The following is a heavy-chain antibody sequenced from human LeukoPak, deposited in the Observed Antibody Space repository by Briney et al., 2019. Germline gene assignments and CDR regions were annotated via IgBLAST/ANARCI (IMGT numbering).Heavy chain of an antibody. V-gene: IGHV3-11*04. Sequence: PGGSLRLSCAASGFTFSDYYMSWIRQTPGKGLEWISYISSSGSSIQYADSVRGRFTISRDNAKTSLYLQMNSLRVEDTSVYYCARSPVWELPVYWGQGTLVTVSS. CDR3: ARSPVWELPVY. J-gene: IGHJ4*02. CDR2: ISSSGSSI. CDR1: GFTFSDYY. D-gene: IGHD1-26*01.